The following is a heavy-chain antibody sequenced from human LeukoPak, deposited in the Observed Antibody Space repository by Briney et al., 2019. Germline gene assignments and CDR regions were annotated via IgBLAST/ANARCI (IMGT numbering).Heavy chain of an antibody. Sequence: GGSLRLSCAASGFTFSTTWMSRVRHAPGKGLEWIGRIKSNPDGGTTESAAPVKGRFTISRDDSKNTLYLQMNSLKPEDTGVYYCTTIRYGDYPGSWGQGTLVTVSS. D-gene: IGHD4-17*01. CDR1: GFTFSTTW. V-gene: IGHV3-15*01. J-gene: IGHJ5*02. CDR2: IKSNPDGGTT. CDR3: TTIRYGDYPGS.